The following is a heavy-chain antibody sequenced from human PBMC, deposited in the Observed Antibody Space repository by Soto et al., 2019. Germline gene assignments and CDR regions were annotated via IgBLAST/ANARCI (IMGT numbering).Heavy chain of an antibody. J-gene: IGHJ4*02. Sequence: GGALRRSRSASGFNFGNAWTSWVRQAPGKGLEWVGRIKSKTDGGTTDYAAPVKGRFTISRDDSKNTLYLQMNSLKTEDTAVYYCTTHIVVTYWGQGTLVTVSS. CDR1: GFNFGNAW. D-gene: IGHD2-21*01. CDR3: TTHIVVTY. CDR2: IKSKTDGGTT. V-gene: IGHV3-15*01.